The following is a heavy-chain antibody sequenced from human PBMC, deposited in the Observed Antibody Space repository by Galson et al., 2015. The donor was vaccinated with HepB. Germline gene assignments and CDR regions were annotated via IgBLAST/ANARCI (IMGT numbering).Heavy chain of an antibody. Sequence: QSGAEVKTPGESLRISCQASGYGFTSYLIAWVRQMPGQGLEWMGIIYPADSDTTYSPSFQGQVTISADKSTSTAYLQWNSLKASDTAMYYCARPGLYCSSTSCYFDYWGQGTLVTVSS. D-gene: IGHD2-2*01. V-gene: IGHV5-51*03. CDR1: GYGFTSYL. CDR3: ARPGLYCSSTSCYFDY. CDR2: IYPADSDT. J-gene: IGHJ4*02.